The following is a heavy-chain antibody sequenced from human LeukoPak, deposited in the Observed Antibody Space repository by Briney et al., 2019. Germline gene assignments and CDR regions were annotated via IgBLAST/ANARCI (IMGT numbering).Heavy chain of an antibody. J-gene: IGHJ4*02. CDR2: ISSSSSTI. CDR3: ARDLTAMVGY. Sequence: PGGSLRLSCAASGFTFSSYSMNWVRQAPGKGLEWVSYISSSSSTIYYADPVKGRFTISRDNAKNSLYLQMNSLRAEDTAVYYCARDLTAMVGYWGQGTLVTVSS. CDR1: GFTFSSYS. V-gene: IGHV3-48*04. D-gene: IGHD5-18*01.